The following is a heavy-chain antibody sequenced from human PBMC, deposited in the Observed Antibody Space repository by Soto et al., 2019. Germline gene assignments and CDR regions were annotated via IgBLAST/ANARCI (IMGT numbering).Heavy chain of an antibody. CDR3: AKDYYDSSGYYLAPKGSWLGVPFGLDY. V-gene: IGHV3-23*01. D-gene: IGHD3-22*01. Sequence: PGGSLRLSCAASGCTFSSYAMSWVRQAPGKGLEWVSGISGSGDSTYYADSVKGRFTISRDNSKNTLYLQMNSLRAEDTAVYYCAKDYYDSSGYYLAPKGSWLGVPFGLDYWGQGTLVTVSS. J-gene: IGHJ4*02. CDR2: ISGSGDST. CDR1: GCTFSSYA.